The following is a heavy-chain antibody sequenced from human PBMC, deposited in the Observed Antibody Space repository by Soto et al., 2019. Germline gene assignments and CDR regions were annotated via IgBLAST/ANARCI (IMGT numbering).Heavy chain of an antibody. D-gene: IGHD1-26*01. CDR1: GGSISSGTYY. CDR3: ARSGSGSYAGNRAH. V-gene: IGHV4-31*03. J-gene: IGHJ4*02. CDR2: IYYSGST. Sequence: QVRLQESGPGLVKPSQTLSLSCTVSGGSISSGTYYWSWIRQHPGKGLEWIGHIYYSGSTYYNPSLMSRVTVSVDTSKHQFSLKLSSVTAADTAVYSCARSGSGSYAGNRAHWGQGTLVTVPS.